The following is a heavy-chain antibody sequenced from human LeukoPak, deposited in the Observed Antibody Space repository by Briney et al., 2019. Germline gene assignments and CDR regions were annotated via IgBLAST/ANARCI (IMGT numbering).Heavy chain of an antibody. J-gene: IGHJ4*02. D-gene: IGHD3-3*02. CDR3: ASRAHFWSGPGG. CDR2: ISYDGSNK. CDR1: GFTFSNAW. V-gene: IGHV3-30-3*01. Sequence: GGSLRLSCAASGFTFSNAWMSWVRQAPGKGLEWVAVISYDGSNKYYADSVKGRFTISRDNAKNSLYLQMNSLRAEDTAVYYCASRAHFWSGPGGWGQGTLVTVSS.